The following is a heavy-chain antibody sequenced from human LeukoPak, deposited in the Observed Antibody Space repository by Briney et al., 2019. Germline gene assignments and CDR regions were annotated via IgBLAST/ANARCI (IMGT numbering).Heavy chain of an antibody. Sequence: ASVKVSCKASGCTFSSYAISWVRQVPGQGLEWMGRIIPILGIANYAQKFQGRVMITADKSTSTAYMELSSLRSEDTAVYYCAREVARSIAALYRGTLGMYVWGQGTTVTVSS. V-gene: IGHV1-69*04. CDR3: AREVARSIAALYRGTLGMYV. J-gene: IGHJ6*02. D-gene: IGHD6-6*01. CDR1: GCTFSSYA. CDR2: IIPILGIA.